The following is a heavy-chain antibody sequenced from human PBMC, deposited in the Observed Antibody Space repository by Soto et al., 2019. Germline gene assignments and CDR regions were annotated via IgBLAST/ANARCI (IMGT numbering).Heavy chain of an antibody. Sequence: ASVKVSCKASGYTVTSYDINCVRQATGQGLEWVGWMNPNSGNTGYAQKFQGRVTMTRNTSISTAYMELSSLRSEDTAVYYCARGLYDFWSGYYAQDVWGKGTTVTVSS. CDR3: ARGLYDFWSGYYAQDV. D-gene: IGHD3-3*01. CDR1: GYTVTSYD. J-gene: IGHJ6*04. CDR2: MNPNSGNT. V-gene: IGHV1-8*01.